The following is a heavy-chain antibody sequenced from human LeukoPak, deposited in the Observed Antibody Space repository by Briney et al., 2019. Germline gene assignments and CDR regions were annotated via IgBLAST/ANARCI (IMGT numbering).Heavy chain of an antibody. V-gene: IGHV5-51*01. J-gene: IGHJ3*02. CDR2: IYPGDSDT. CDR1: GYSFTSYW. D-gene: IGHD3-22*01. Sequence: GGSLRLFCTGSGYSFTSYWIGWVRQMPGKGLEWMGIIYPGDSDTRYSPSFQGQVTISADKSISTAYLQWSSLKASDTAMYYCARHRPDYDSSGSDAFDIWGQGTMVTVSS. CDR3: ARHRPDYDSSGSDAFDI.